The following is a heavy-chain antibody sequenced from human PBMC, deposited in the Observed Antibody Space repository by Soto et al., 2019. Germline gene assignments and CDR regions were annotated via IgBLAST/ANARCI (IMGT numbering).Heavy chain of an antibody. V-gene: IGHV3-30-3*01. CDR1: GFTFSGCA. CDR3: ARDKRDLRFLEWSYYFDY. J-gene: IGHJ4*02. D-gene: IGHD3-3*01. Sequence: QVQLVESGGGVVQPGRSLRLSCAASGFTFSGCAMHWVRQAPSKGLEWVAVISYDGSNKYYADSVKGRFTISRDNSKNTLYLQMNSLRAEDTAVYYCARDKRDLRFLEWSYYFDYWGQGTLVTVSS. CDR2: ISYDGSNK.